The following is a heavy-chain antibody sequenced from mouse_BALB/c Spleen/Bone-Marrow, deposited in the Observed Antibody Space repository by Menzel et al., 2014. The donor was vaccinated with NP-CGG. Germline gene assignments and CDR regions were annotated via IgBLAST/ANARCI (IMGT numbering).Heavy chain of an antibody. CDR2: IYPSDSYT. D-gene: IGHD1-1*01. CDR3: TRSYGSSYEYYFDY. V-gene: IGHV1-69*02. CDR1: GYTFTSYW. J-gene: IGHJ2*01. Sequence: VKLVESGAELVRPGASVKLSCKASGYTFTSYWINWVKQRPGQGLEWIGNIYPSDSYTTYNQKFKDKATLTVDKSSSTAYMQLSSPTSEDSAVYYCTRSYGSSYEYYFDYWGQGTTLTVSS.